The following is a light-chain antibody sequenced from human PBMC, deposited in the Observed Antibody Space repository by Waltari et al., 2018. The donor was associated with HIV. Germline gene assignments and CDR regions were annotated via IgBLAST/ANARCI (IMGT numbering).Light chain of an antibody. CDR2: RTD. CDR3: ASWDDNLSGWV. J-gene: IGLJ3*02. CDR1: RSNIGRNY. V-gene: IGLV1-47*01. Sequence: QSVLTQPPSASGTPGQSVSISCSGSRSNIGRNYVSWYQHLPGTTPQVVIYRTDQRPSGVPDRVSGSNAGTSASLASSGLRSEDEAHYYCASWDDNLSGWVFGGGTKLTVL.